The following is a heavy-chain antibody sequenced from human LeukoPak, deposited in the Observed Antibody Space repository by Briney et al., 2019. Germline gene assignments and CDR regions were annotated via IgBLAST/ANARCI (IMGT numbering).Heavy chain of an antibody. D-gene: IGHD6-19*01. J-gene: IGHJ4*02. V-gene: IGHV1-46*01. CDR1: GYTFTRHS. Sequence: ASVKVSCKTSGYTFTRHSMHWVRQARGQGLEWMGIINPNGGRTTYAQKIQGRVTMTRDMSTGTMYMEMSSLRSEDTAVYYCARDNNGWAWDYWGQGTLVTVPS. CDR2: INPNGGRT. CDR3: ARDNNGWAWDY.